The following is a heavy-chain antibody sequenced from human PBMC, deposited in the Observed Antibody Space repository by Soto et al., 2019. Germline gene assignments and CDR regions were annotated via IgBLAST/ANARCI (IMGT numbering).Heavy chain of an antibody. Sequence: PSETLSLTCTVSGGSISTSQWWSWLRQPPGKGLEWIGEIYHSGSSNYNASLKSRVTISVDKSKNQFSLKMNSVAAADTAVYYCASKTYESKGTFDYWGQGTLVTVSS. V-gene: IGHV4-4*02. D-gene: IGHD3-22*01. J-gene: IGHJ4*02. CDR1: GGSISTSQW. CDR2: IYHSGSS. CDR3: ASKTYESKGTFDY.